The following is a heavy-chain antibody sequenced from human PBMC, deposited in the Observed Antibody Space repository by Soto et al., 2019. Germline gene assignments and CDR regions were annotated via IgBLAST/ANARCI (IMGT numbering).Heavy chain of an antibody. CDR1: GGSISSGGYS. V-gene: IGHV4-30-2*01. Sequence: SETLSLTCAVSGGSISSGGYSWSWIRQPPGKGLEWIGYIYHSGSTYYNPSLKSRVTISVDRSKNQFSLKLSSVTAADTAVYYCARGGQGSLRYYGMDVWGQGTTVTVS. J-gene: IGHJ6*02. CDR2: IYHSGST. D-gene: IGHD6-13*01. CDR3: ARGGQGSLRYYGMDV.